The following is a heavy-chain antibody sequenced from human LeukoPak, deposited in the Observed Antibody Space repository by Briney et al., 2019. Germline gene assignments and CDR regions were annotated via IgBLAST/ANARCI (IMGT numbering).Heavy chain of an antibody. CDR1: GFTFNDYY. V-gene: IGHV3-23*01. CDR2: ISGSGGST. D-gene: IGHD3-22*01. Sequence: KPGGSLRLSCAASGFTFNDYYINWIRQAPGKGLEWVSAISGSGGSTYYADSVKGRFTISRDNSKNTLYLQMNSLRAEDTAVYYCAKVGLVTMIVVVTVFDYWGQGTLVTVSS. J-gene: IGHJ4*02. CDR3: AKVGLVTMIVVVTVFDY.